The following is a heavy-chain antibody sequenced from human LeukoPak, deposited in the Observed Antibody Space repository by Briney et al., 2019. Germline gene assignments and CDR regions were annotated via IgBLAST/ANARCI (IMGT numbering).Heavy chain of an antibody. D-gene: IGHD6-13*01. V-gene: IGHV1-2*02. CDR1: GYTFTGDY. CDR2: INPNSGGT. CDR3: AREDPVAAADTYYYYGMDV. J-gene: IGHJ6*02. Sequence: ASVKVSCKASGYTFTGDYMHWVRQAPGQGLEWMGWINPNSGGTNYAQKFQGRVTMTRDTSISTAYMELSRLRSDDTAVYYCAREDPVAAADTYYYYGMDVWGQGTTVTVSS.